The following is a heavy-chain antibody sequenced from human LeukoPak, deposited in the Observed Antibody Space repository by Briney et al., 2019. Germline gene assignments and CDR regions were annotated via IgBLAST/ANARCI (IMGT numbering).Heavy chain of an antibody. CDR2: ISGSGGST. CDR1: GFTFSSYG. CDR3: AKRTGRDTREY. D-gene: IGHD5-18*01. V-gene: IGHV3-23*01. J-gene: IGHJ4*02. Sequence: GGTLRLSCAASGFTFSSYGMSWVRQAPGKGLEWVSAISGSGGSTYYADSVKGRFTISRDNSKNTLYLQMNSLRAEDTAVYYCAKRTGRDTREYWGQGTLVTVSS.